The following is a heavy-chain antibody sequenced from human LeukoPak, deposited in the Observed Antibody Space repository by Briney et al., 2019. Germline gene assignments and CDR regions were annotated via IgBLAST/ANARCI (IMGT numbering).Heavy chain of an antibody. J-gene: IGHJ6*03. Sequence: SETLTLTCTVSGGSITSYYWSWIRQPPGKGLEWIGYIYYSGSTNYHPSLKSRVTISVDTSKNQFSLKLSSVTAADTAVYYCARGGGMGYYYYYMDVWGKGTTVTISS. V-gene: IGHV4-59*01. D-gene: IGHD3-16*01. CDR1: GGSITSYY. CDR2: IYYSGST. CDR3: ARGGGMGYYYYYMDV.